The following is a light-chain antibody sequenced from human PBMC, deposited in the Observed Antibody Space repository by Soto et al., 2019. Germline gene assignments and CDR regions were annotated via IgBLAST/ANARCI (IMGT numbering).Light chain of an antibody. CDR3: SSYAGSNNFDVV. Sequence: QSALTQPPSASGSPGQSVTISCTGTSSDVAGYNYVSWYQQHPGKAPKLMIYEVSKRPSGVPDRFSGSKSGNTASLTVSGLQAEDEADYYCSSYAGSNNFDVVFGGGTKLTVL. CDR1: SSDVAGYNY. CDR2: EVS. J-gene: IGLJ2*01. V-gene: IGLV2-8*01.